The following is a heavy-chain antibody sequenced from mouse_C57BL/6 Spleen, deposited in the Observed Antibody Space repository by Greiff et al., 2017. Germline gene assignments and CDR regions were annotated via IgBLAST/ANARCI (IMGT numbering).Heavy chain of an antibody. D-gene: IGHD1-1*01. CDR3: ARRYGSSYLTYAMDY. Sequence: QVQLQQSGPELVKPGASVKISCKASGYAFSSSWMNWVKQRPGKGLEWIGRIYPGDGDTNYNGKFKGKATLTADKSSSTAYMQLSSLTSEDSAVNFCARRYGSSYLTYAMDYWGQGTSVTVSS. CDR1: GYAFSSSW. V-gene: IGHV1-82*01. CDR2: IYPGDGDT. J-gene: IGHJ4*01.